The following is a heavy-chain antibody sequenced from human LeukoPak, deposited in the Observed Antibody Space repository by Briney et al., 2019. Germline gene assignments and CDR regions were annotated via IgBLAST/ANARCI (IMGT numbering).Heavy chain of an antibody. CDR2: INPNSGGT. D-gene: IGHD4-11*01. CDR1: GYTFTGYY. J-gene: IGHJ4*02. CDR3: ARGKRAAPSNYVSSFRYYFDY. Sequence: ASVKVSCKASGYTFTGYYMHWVRQAPGQGLEWMGWINPNSGGTNYAQKFQGRVTVTRDTSISTAYMELSRLRSDDTAVYYCARGKRAAPSNYVSSFRYYFDYWGQGTLVTVSS. V-gene: IGHV1-2*02.